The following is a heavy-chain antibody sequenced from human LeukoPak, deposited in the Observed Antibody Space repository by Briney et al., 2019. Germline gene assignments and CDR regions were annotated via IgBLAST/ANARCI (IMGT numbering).Heavy chain of an antibody. V-gene: IGHV3-23*01. CDR1: GFTFSSCA. CDR3: AKLGQYYDSSGYFGREYFQH. Sequence: GGSLRLSCAASGFTFSSCAMSWVRQAPGKGLEWVSAISGSGGSTYYADSVKGRFTISRDNSKNTLYLQMNSLRAEDTAVYYCAKLGQYYDSSGYFGREYFQHWGQGTLVTVSS. J-gene: IGHJ1*01. CDR2: ISGSGGST. D-gene: IGHD3-22*01.